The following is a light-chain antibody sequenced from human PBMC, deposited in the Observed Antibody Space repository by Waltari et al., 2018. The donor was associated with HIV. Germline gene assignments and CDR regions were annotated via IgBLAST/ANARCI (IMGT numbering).Light chain of an antibody. CDR2: SAF. Sequence: DIQMAQSPFNVSAFVGGTVTLTCRASRDISTSLAWYQVKPGRAPNLLIYSAFQLETGVPSRVGGAGSGTEFTLTITSLQPEDFATYYCQQGDSFPHTFGGGTRVDMK. CDR3: QQGDSFPHT. J-gene: IGKJ4*01. V-gene: IGKV1-12*01. CDR1: RDISTS.